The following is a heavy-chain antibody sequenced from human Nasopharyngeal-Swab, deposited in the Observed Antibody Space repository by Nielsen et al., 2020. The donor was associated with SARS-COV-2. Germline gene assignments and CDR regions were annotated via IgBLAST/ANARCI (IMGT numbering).Heavy chain of an antibody. V-gene: IGHV3-23*01. J-gene: IGHJ4*02. D-gene: IGHD5-12*01. CDR2: IVGSGDISGSGGST. CDR3: AKDLSGPYCF. Sequence: WIRQRQGKGLEWVAAIVGSGDISGSGGSTYYADSVKGRFTISRDNSKNTLSLQMNSLRAEDTAVYYCAKDLSGPYCFWGQGTLVTVSS.